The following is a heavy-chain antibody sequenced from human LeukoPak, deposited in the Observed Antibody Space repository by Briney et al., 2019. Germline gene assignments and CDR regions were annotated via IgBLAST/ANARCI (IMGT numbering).Heavy chain of an antibody. V-gene: IGHV3-30*04. CDR3: ATELSY. J-gene: IGHJ4*02. Sequence: PGGSLRLSCAASRFTFSSYAMHWVRQAPGKGLEWVAVISYDGSNKYYADSVKGRFTISRDNSKNTLYLQMNSLRAEDTAVYYCATELSYWGQGTLVTVSS. CDR2: ISYDGSNK. CDR1: RFTFSSYA.